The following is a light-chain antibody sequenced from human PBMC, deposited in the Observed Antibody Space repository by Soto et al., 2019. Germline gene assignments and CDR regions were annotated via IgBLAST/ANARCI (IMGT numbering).Light chain of an antibody. V-gene: IGKV3-11*01. CDR1: QSVSSY. Sequence: EIVLTQSPATLSLSPGERATLSCRASQSVSSYLAWYQQKPGQAPRLLIYDASNRATGISARFSGSGSGTDFTLIISSLEPGDFAVYYCQQRSNWPLTFGPGTKVDIK. CDR2: DAS. J-gene: IGKJ3*01. CDR3: QQRSNWPLT.